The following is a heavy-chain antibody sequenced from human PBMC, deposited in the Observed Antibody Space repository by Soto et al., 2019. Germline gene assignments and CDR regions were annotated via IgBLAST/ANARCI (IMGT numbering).Heavy chain of an antibody. CDR1: GGSINNYY. Sequence: QVQLQESGPGLVKPSETLSLTCTVSGGSINNYYWSWIRQPPGNGLEWIGYIYYSGSTNYNPSLKSRVTKSVDTSKNQFSLKLSSVTAADTAVHFCASRYGGNFDYWGQGTLVTGS. CDR3: ASRYGGNFDY. V-gene: IGHV4-59*01. D-gene: IGHD1-26*01. CDR2: IYYSGST. J-gene: IGHJ4*02.